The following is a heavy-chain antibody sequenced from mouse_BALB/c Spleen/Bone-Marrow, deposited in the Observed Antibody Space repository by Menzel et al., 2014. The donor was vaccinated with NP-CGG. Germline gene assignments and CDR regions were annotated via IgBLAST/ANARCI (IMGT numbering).Heavy chain of an antibody. J-gene: IGHJ2*01. D-gene: IGHD2-14*01. CDR2: VDPANGNT. Sequence: VQLQQSGAELVKPGASVKLSCTASGFNIKDTYMHWVKQRPEQGLEWIGRVDPANGNTKYDPMFQGKATITADTSSNTAYLQLSSLTSEDTAVYYCARYRLGTYFDYWGQGTTHTVSS. CDR3: ARYRLGTYFDY. CDR1: GFNIKDTY. V-gene: IGHV14-3*02.